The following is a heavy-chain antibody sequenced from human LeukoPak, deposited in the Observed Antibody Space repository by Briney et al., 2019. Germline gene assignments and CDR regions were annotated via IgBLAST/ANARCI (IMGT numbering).Heavy chain of an antibody. D-gene: IGHD3-9*01. V-gene: IGHV4-4*02. CDR3: AREIPDYDILPSWFDP. CDR2: IYHSGST. CDR1: GGSISSSNW. Sequence: SGTLSLTCAVSGGSISSSNWWSWVRQPPGKGLEWIGEIYHSGSTNYNPSLKSRVTISVDKSKNQFSLKLSSVTAADTAVYYCAREIPDYDILPSWFDPWGQGTLVTVSS. J-gene: IGHJ5*02.